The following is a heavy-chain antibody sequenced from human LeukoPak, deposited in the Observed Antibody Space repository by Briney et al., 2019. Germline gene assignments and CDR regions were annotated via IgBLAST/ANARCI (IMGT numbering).Heavy chain of an antibody. J-gene: IGHJ4*02. Sequence: SVKVSCKASGGTFSSYAISWVRQAPGQGLEWMGGIIPIFGTANYAQKFQGRVTITADESTSTAYMELSSLRSEDTAVYYCASTVLLWFGEYPSYYFDYWGQGTLVTVSS. CDR1: GGTFSSYA. D-gene: IGHD3-10*01. CDR2: IIPIFGTA. V-gene: IGHV1-69*13. CDR3: ASTVLLWFGEYPSYYFDY.